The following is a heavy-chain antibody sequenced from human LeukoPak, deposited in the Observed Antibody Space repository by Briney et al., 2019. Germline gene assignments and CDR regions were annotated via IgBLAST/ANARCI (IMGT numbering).Heavy chain of an antibody. Sequence: PSETLSLTCAVYGGSFSGYYWSWIRQPPGKGLEWIGEINHSGSTNYNPSLKSRVTISVDTSKNQFSLKLSSVTAADTAVYYCASGKVYDFWSGYYPRHAFDIWGQGTMVTVSS. V-gene: IGHV4-34*01. CDR2: INHSGST. J-gene: IGHJ3*02. D-gene: IGHD3-3*01. CDR3: ASGKVYDFWSGYYPRHAFDI. CDR1: GGSFSGYY.